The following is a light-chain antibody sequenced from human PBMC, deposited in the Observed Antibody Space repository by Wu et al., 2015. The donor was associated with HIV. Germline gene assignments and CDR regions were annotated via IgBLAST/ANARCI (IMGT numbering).Light chain of an antibody. CDR2: GAS. CDR3: HQYGYSPPT. J-gene: IGKJ1*01. V-gene: IGKV3-20*01. Sequence: EIVLTQSPGTLSLSPGERATLSCRASQSVSSNYLAWYQQKPGQAPRLLIYGASSRTTGIPDRFSGSGSGTDFTLTISRLEPEDFAVYYCHQYGYSPPTFGQGTKVEIK. CDR1: QSVSSNY.